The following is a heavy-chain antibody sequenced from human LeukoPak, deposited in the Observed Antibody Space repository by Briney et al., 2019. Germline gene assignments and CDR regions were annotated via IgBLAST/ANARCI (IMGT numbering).Heavy chain of an antibody. Sequence: ASVKVSCKVSGYTLTELPMHWVRQAAGKGLDWMGGFDPEDGETIYAQKFQGRVTMTEDKSTDTAYMELSSLRSEDTAVYYCSGVPAAMRVNWFDPWGQGTLVTVSS. V-gene: IGHV1-24*01. J-gene: IGHJ5*02. CDR3: SGVPAAMRVNWFDP. CDR2: FDPEDGET. CDR1: GYTLTELP. D-gene: IGHD2-2*01.